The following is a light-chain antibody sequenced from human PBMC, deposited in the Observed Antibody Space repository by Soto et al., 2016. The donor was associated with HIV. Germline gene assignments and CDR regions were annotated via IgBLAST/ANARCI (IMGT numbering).Light chain of an antibody. Sequence: SYVLTQPPSVSVAPGQTARITCGGNNIGTKKCALVPAGGQARPLCWSSMMIATGPQGIPERFSASNSASSSGNTATLTISRVEAGDEADYYCQVWDSTTGHYVFGPGTKVTVL. V-gene: IGLV3-21*02. J-gene: IGLJ1*01. CDR1: NIGTKK. CDR3: QVWDSTTGHYV. CDR2: MIA.